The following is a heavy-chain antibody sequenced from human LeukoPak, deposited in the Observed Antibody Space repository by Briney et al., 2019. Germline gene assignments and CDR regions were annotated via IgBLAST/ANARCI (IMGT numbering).Heavy chain of an antibody. V-gene: IGHV3-48*03. CDR2: ISSSGSTI. CDR3: ARVGEVVDIVATGLAPFDY. J-gene: IGHJ4*02. Sequence: GGSLRLSCAASGFTFSSYEMNWVRQAPGKGLEWVSYISSSGSTIYYADSVKGRFTISRDNAKNSLYLQMNSLRAEDTAVYYCARVGEVVDIVATGLAPFDYWGQGTLVTVSS. D-gene: IGHD5-12*01. CDR1: GFTFSSYE.